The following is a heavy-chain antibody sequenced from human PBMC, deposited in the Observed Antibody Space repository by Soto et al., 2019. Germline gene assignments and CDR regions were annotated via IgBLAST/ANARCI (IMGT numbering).Heavy chain of an antibody. Sequence: EAQLVESGGGLVQPGGSLRLSCAASGFTFSSYWMSWVRQAPGKGLEWVANIKQDGSEKYYVDSVKGRFTISRDNAKNSLYLQMNSLRAEDTAVYYCARDGTFWGLRFTPPFDYWGQGTLVTVSS. V-gene: IGHV3-7*01. CDR1: GFTFSSYW. D-gene: IGHD5-12*01. CDR3: ARDGTFWGLRFTPPFDY. J-gene: IGHJ4*02. CDR2: IKQDGSEK.